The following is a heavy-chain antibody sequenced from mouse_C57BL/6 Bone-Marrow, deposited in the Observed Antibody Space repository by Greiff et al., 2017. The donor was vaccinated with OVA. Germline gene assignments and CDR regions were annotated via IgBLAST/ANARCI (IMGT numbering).Heavy chain of an antibody. CDR1: GFTFSSYA. V-gene: IGHV5-4*01. Sequence: EVKVEESGGGLVKPGGSLKLSCAASGFTFSSYAMSWVRQTPEKRLEWVATISDGGSYTYYPDNVKGRFTISRDNAKNNLYLQMSHLKSEDTAMYYGAREDYGSSYGYWYFDVWGTGTTVTVSS. J-gene: IGHJ1*03. CDR3: AREDYGSSYGYWYFDV. D-gene: IGHD1-1*01. CDR2: ISDGGSYT.